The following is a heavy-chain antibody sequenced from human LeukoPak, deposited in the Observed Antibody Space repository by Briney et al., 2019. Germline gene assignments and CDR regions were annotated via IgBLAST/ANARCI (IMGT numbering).Heavy chain of an antibody. Sequence: PSETLSLTCAVYGGSFSGYYWSWIRQPPGKGLEWIGEINHSGSTNYNPSLKSRVTISVDTSKNQFSLKLSSVTAADTAVYYCARGGAAAGAGHYYYMDVWGKGTTVTVSS. CDR2: INHSGST. D-gene: IGHD6-13*01. CDR3: ARGGAAAGAGHYYYMDV. J-gene: IGHJ6*03. V-gene: IGHV4-34*01. CDR1: GGSFSGYY.